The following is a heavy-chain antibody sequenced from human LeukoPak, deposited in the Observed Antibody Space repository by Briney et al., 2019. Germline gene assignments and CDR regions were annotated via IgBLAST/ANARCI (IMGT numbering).Heavy chain of an antibody. CDR1: GGSISSGGYY. V-gene: IGHV4-31*03. J-gene: IGHJ5*02. D-gene: IGHD1-7*01. Sequence: SETLSLTCTVSGGSISSGGYYWSWIRQHPGKGLEWIGYIYYSGNTYYNPSLKSRVTISLDTSKNQFSLKLSSVTAADTAVYYCARESPNKKNYDHLWSNPGGREPRATVSS. CDR2: IYYSGNT. CDR3: ARESPNKKNYDHLWSNP.